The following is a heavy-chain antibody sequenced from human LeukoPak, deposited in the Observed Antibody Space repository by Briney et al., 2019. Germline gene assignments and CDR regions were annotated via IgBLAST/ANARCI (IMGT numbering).Heavy chain of an antibody. V-gene: IGHV5-51*01. CDR2: IYPGDSDT. CDR1: GYSFTSYW. Sequence: GESLQISCKGSGYSFTSYWIGWVRQLPGKGLEWMGIIYPGDSDTRYSPSFQGQVTISADKSISTAYLQWSSLKASDTAMYYCARGKDSSSWSRGAFDIWGQGTMVTVSS. J-gene: IGHJ3*02. CDR3: ARGKDSSSWSRGAFDI. D-gene: IGHD6-13*01.